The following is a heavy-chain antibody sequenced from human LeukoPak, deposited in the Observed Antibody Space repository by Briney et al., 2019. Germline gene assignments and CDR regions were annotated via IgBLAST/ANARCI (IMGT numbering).Heavy chain of an antibody. Sequence: SETLSLTCTVSGGSISSYYWSWIRQPPGKGLEWIGYIYTSGSTNYNPSLHSRVTISVDTSKNQFSLKLSSVTAADTAVYYCARGDSSSPSYNWFDPWGQGTLVTVSS. V-gene: IGHV4-4*09. D-gene: IGHD6-6*01. J-gene: IGHJ5*02. CDR2: IYTSGST. CDR1: GGSISSYY. CDR3: ARGDSSSPSYNWFDP.